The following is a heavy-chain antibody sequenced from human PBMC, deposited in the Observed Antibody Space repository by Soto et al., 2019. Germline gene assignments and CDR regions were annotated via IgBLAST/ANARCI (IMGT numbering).Heavy chain of an antibody. CDR3: ARGSYVWGSYRHTLFDY. Sequence: KPSETLSLTCTVSGGSISSYYWSWIRQPPGKGLEWIGYIYYSGSTNYNPSLKSRVTISVDTSKNQFSLKLSSVTAADTAVYYCARGSYVWGSYRHTLFDYWGQGTLVTVSS. J-gene: IGHJ4*02. CDR1: GGSISSYY. D-gene: IGHD3-16*02. CDR2: IYYSGST. V-gene: IGHV4-59*01.